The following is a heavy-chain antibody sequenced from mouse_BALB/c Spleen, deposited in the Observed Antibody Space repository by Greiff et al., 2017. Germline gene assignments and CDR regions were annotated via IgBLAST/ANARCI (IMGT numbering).Heavy chain of an antibody. CDR2: ISYSGST. CDR1: GYSITSDYA. D-gene: IGHD2-3*01. Sequence: EVQRVESGPGLVKPSQSLSLTCTVTGYSITSDYAWNWIRQFPGNKLEWMGYISYSGSTSYNPSLKSRISITRDTSKNQFFLQLNSVTTEDTATYYCARYDDGYYAYWGQGTLVTVSA. V-gene: IGHV3-2*02. CDR3: ARYDDGYYAY. J-gene: IGHJ3*01.